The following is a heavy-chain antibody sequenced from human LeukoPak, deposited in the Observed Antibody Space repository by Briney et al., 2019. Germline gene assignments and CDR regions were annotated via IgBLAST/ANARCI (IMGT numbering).Heavy chain of an antibody. J-gene: IGHJ4*02. CDR2: IYNSGST. D-gene: IGHD3-10*01. CDR1: GDSISIYY. Sequence: SETLSLTCSVSGDSISIYYWSWIRQPPGKGPEWIGYIYNSGSTNYNPSLKSRVTISVDTSKNQFSLKLTSVTAADTAVYYCARDRELGYWGQGTLVTVSS. CDR3: ARDRELGY. V-gene: IGHV4-59*01.